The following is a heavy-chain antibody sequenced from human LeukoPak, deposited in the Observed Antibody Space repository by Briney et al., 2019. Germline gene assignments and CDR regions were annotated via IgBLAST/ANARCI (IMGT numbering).Heavy chain of an antibody. CDR3: ARVSLVAARLGYYYYYGMDV. CDR2: INPNSGGT. V-gene: IGHV1-2*06. CDR1: GYTFTSYY. D-gene: IGHD6-6*01. J-gene: IGHJ6*02. Sequence: ASVKVSCKASGYTFTSYYMHWVRQAPGQGLEWMGRINPNSGGTNYAQKFQGRVTMTRDTSISTAYMELSRLRSDDTAVYYCARVSLVAARLGYYYYYGMDVWGQGTTVTVSS.